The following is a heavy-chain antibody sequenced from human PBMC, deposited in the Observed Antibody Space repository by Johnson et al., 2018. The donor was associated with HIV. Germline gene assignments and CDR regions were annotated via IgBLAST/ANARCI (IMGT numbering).Heavy chain of an antibody. D-gene: IGHD6-19*01. CDR3: AREMGWEDALDI. CDR1: RFTFSDYY. Sequence: VQLVESGGGVVLPGRSLRLSCAASRFTFSDYYMSWIRQTPGKGLEWVSYISSSGSAIYYADSVKGRFTISRDNAKNSLYLQMNSLRAEDTAVYYCAREMGWEDALDIWGQGTMVTVSS. J-gene: IGHJ3*02. V-gene: IGHV3-11*04. CDR2: ISSSGSAI.